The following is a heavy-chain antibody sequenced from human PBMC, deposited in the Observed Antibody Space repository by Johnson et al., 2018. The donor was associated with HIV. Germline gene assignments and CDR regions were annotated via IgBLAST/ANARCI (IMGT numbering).Heavy chain of an antibody. D-gene: IGHD3-16*01. V-gene: IGHV3-13*01. CDR3: ARATGESAFDI. J-gene: IGHJ3*02. CDR1: GFSSSRYA. CDR2: IGTTGDT. Sequence: VQLVESGGGVVQPGRSLRLSCAASGFSSSRYAMHWIRQATGKGLEWVSGIGTTGDTYYPDSVKGRFTVSRDNSKNTLYLQMNSRRDEDTAVYYCARATGESAFDIWRQGTIGTVSS.